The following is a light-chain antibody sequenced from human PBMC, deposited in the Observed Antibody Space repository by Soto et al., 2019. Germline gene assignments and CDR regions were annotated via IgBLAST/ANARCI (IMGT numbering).Light chain of an antibody. V-gene: IGKV1-13*02. CDR2: AAS. CDR1: QGIRTA. J-gene: IGKJ4*01. CDR3: QQGKSFPLT. Sequence: AIELTQSPSSLSASVGDRATITCPASQGIRTALGWYQQKPGQVPKLLIYAASNMQSGVPSRFRGSASGTNFTLTISRLQPEDVGTYYCQQGKSFPLTFGGGTKVDIK.